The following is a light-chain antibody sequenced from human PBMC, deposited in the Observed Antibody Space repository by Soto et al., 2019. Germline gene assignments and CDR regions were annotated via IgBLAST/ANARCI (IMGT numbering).Light chain of an antibody. J-gene: IGKJ1*01. Sequence: DIQMTQSPSTLSGSVGDRVTITCRASQTISSWLAWYQQKPGTAPKLLIYHASTLESGVPSRFSGSGSGTEFTLTISSLQPDDFATYYCQQYITYWTFGQGTTGDIK. CDR1: QTISSW. CDR2: HAS. CDR3: QQYITYWT. V-gene: IGKV1-5*01.